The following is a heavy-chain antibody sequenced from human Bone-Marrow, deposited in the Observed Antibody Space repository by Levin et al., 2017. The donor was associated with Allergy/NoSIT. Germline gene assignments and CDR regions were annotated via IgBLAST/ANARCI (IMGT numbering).Heavy chain of an antibody. CDR2: INYRGGT. J-gene: IGHJ3*02. CDR3: ARPPYSFGFDI. D-gene: IGHD2-21*01. CDR1: GGSISDYN. V-gene: IGHV4-34*01. Sequence: SETLSLTCAVYGGSISDYNWSWIRQSPGKGLQWIGDINYRGGTNYSPSLKSRLTLSIDTSKNQFSLKLASVTAADTAVYYCARPPYSFGFDIWGQGPVVTVSS.